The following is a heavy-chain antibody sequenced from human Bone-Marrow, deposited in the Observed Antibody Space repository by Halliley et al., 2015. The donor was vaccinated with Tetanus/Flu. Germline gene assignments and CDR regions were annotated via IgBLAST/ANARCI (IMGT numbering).Heavy chain of an antibody. Sequence: SNTVMYTNYADSLEGRFTVSRDNARNTLFLHMDSLRDEDTAVYFCARGGEPLSSTEHFDLWGRGTLVTVSS. V-gene: IGHV3-11*05. J-gene: IGHJ2*01. CDR3: ARGGEPLSSTEHFDL. CDR2: SNTVMYT. D-gene: IGHD3-10*01.